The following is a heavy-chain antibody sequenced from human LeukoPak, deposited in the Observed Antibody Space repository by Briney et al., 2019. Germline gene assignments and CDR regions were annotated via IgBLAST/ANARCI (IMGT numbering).Heavy chain of an antibody. CDR3: ARVSEAVAGDFDY. CDR1: GGSISSYY. D-gene: IGHD6-19*01. CDR2: IYYSGST. V-gene: IGHV4-59*12. J-gene: IGHJ4*02. Sequence: TPSETLSLTCTVSGGSISSYYWSWIRQPPGKGLEWIGYIYYSGSTNYNPSLKSRVTISVDTSKNQFSLKLSSVTAADTAVYYCARVSEAVAGDFDYWGQGTLVTVSS.